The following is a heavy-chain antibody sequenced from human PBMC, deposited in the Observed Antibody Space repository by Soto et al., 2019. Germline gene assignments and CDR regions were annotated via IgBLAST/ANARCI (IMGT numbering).Heavy chain of an antibody. J-gene: IGHJ4*02. CDR1: GSTFTSSA. Sequence: QMQLVQSGPEVKKPGTSVKVSCKASGSTFTSSAMQWVRQPRGQRLEWIGWIVDGSGNTNSPQKSQERVTIPRDMSTSPAYMELSSLRSEDTAVYYCAADRSDDYGDYVGYWGQGTLVTVSS. D-gene: IGHD4-17*01. CDR3: AADRSDDYGDYVGY. V-gene: IGHV1-58*02. CDR2: IVDGSGNT.